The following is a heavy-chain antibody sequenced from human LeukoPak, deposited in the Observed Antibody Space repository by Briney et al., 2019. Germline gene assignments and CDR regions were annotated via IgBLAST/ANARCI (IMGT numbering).Heavy chain of an antibody. CDR2: ISDSGGRT. J-gene: IGHJ4*02. V-gene: IGHV3-23*01. D-gene: IGHD3-22*01. Sequence: GGSLRLSCAVSGITLSNYGMSWVRQAPGKGLEWVAGISDSGGRTNYADSVKGRFTISRDNPKNTLFLQMNSLRAEDTAVYFCAKRGVVIRVILVGFHKEAYYFDSWGQEALVTVSS. CDR1: GITLSNYG. CDR3: AKRGVVIRVILVGFHKEAYYFDS.